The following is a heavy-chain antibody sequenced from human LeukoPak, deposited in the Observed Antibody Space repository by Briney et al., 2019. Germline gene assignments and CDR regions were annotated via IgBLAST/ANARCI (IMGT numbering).Heavy chain of an antibody. D-gene: IGHD6-13*01. Sequence: GGSLRLSCAASGFTFSSYGMHWVRQAPGKGLEWVAVIWYDGSNKYYADSVKGRLTISRDNSKNTLYLQMNSLRAEDTAVYYCAGEVYWAAAEVYYGMDVWGQGTTVTVSS. J-gene: IGHJ6*02. V-gene: IGHV3-33*01. CDR1: GFTFSSYG. CDR3: AGEVYWAAAEVYYGMDV. CDR2: IWYDGSNK.